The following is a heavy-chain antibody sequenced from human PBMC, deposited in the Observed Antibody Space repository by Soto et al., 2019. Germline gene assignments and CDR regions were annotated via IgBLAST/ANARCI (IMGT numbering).Heavy chain of an antibody. J-gene: IGHJ5*02. D-gene: IGHD3-10*01. CDR2: MNVENGNT. Sequence: QVQVVQSGAEVKKPGASVKVSCKASGYSFTNYDINWVRQATGQGLEWMGWMNVENGNTGYAQNFQGRLTMTRNIAISTAYMELSSLRSEDTAVYYCALYDRSGSYYGWFDPWGQGTLVTVSS. V-gene: IGHV1-8*02. CDR1: GYSFTNYD. CDR3: ALYDRSGSYYGWFDP.